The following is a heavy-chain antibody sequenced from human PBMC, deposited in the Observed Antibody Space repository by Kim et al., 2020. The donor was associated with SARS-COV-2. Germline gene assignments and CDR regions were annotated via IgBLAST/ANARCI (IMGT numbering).Heavy chain of an antibody. J-gene: IGHJ4*02. CDR2: IIPILGIA. D-gene: IGHD3-9*01. CDR3: ASLADILTGYYVVDY. V-gene: IGHV1-69*04. Sequence: SVKVSCKASGGTFSSYAISWVRQAPGQGLEWMGRIIPILGIANYAQKFQGRVTITADKSTSTAYMELSSLRSEDTAVYYCASLADILTGYYVVDYWGQGTLVTVSS. CDR1: GGTFSSYA.